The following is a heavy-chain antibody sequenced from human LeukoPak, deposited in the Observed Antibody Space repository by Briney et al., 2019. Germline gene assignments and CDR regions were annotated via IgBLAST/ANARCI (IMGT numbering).Heavy chain of an antibody. CDR1: GGSFSGYY. Sequence: PSETLSLTCAVYGGSFSGYYWSWIRQPPGKGLEWIGEINHSGSTNYNPSLKSRVTISVDTSKNQFPLKLSSVTPADTAVYYCARGYSYGQISDYWGQGTLVTVSS. CDR3: ARGYSYGQISDY. J-gene: IGHJ4*02. D-gene: IGHD5-18*01. CDR2: INHSGST. V-gene: IGHV4-34*01.